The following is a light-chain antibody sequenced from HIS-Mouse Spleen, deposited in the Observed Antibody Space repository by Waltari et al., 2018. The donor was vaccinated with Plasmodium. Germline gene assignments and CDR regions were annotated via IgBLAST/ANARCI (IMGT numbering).Light chain of an antibody. CDR2: EDS. V-gene: IGLV3-10*01. Sequence: SYELTQPPSVSVSPGQTARNTCSGDELPKKYASWYQQKSGQAPGLVIYEDSKRPSGIPERFSGSSSGTMATLTISGAQVEDEADYYCYSTDSSGNHRVFGGGTKLTVL. J-gene: IGLJ3*02. CDR1: ELPKKY. CDR3: YSTDSSGNHRV.